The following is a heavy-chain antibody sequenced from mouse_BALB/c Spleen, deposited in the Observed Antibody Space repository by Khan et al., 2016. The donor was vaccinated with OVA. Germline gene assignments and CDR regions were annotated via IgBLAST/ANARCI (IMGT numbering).Heavy chain of an antibody. J-gene: IGHJ3*01. V-gene: IGHV5-6*01. CDR2: INTGGAYT. CDR3: ARLAYYYNSEGFAY. D-gene: IGHD1-1*01. CDR1: GFTFSTYG. Sequence: LVESGGDFVRPGGSLKLSCAASGFTFSTYGMSWVRQTPDKRLEWVATINTGGAYTYYPDSVKGRFTISRDNAKNTLYLQLSSLKSEDTAIYYGARLAYYYNSEGFAYWGQGTLVTVSA.